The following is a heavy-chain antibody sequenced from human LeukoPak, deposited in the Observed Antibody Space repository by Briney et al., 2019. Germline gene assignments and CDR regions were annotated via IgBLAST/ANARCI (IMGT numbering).Heavy chain of an antibody. V-gene: IGHV4-34*01. D-gene: IGHD6-13*01. CDR1: GGSFSGYY. CDR2: INHSGST. CDR3: ARDDSSSWSFDC. J-gene: IGHJ4*02. Sequence: SETLSLTCAVYGGSFSGYYWSWIRQPPGKGLEWIGEINHSGSTNYNPSLKSRVTISVDTSKNQFSLKLSSVTAADTAVYYCARDDSSSWSFDCWGQGTLVTVSS.